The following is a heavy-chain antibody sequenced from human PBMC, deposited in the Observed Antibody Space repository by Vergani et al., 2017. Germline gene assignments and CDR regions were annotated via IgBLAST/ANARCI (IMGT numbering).Heavy chain of an antibody. J-gene: IGHJ6*03. CDR2: IYTSGST. CDR3: AREGSSYYDFWSGYLSYYYYMDV. D-gene: IGHD3-3*01. CDR1: GGSISSGSYY. V-gene: IGHV4-61*02. Sequence: QVQLQESGPGLVKPSQTLSLTCTVSGGSISSGSYYWSWIRQPAGKGPEWIGRIYTSGSTNYNPSLKSRVTISVDTSKNQFSLKLSSVTAADTAVYYCAREGSSYYDFWSGYLSYYYYMDVWGKGTTVTVSS.